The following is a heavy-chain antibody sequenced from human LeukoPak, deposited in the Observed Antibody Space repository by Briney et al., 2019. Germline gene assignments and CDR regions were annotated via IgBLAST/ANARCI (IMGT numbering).Heavy chain of an antibody. CDR1: DGSLSDYL. D-gene: IGHD2-8*02. CDR2: INHSGST. Sequence: SETLSLTCGVYDGSLSDYLWSWIRQPPGKGLEWIGEINHSGSTNYNPSLKSRVTISVDTSKNQFSLKLSSVTAADTAVYYCARRRWGTWASFDYWGQGTLVTVSS. V-gene: IGHV4-34*01. CDR3: ARRRWGTWASFDY. J-gene: IGHJ4*02.